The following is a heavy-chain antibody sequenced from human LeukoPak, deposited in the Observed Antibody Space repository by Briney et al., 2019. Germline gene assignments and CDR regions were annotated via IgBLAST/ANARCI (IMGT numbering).Heavy chain of an antibody. V-gene: IGHV3-21*01. CDR3: ARDLGQYYDTSDNWFDP. CDR1: GFTFSSYR. J-gene: IGHJ5*02. Sequence: GGSLRLSCAASGFTFSSYRMNWVRQAPGKGLEWVSCISSSSSYIYYAESVKGRFTISRDNARNSLYLQMNSLRAEDTAVYYCARDLGQYYDTSDNWFDPWGQGTLVTVSS. D-gene: IGHD3-22*01. CDR2: ISSSSSYI.